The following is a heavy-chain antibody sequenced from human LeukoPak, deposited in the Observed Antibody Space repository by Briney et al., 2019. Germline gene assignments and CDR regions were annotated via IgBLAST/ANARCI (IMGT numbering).Heavy chain of an antibody. D-gene: IGHD6-19*01. CDR1: GXSISNSIYY. Sequence: SETLSLTCTVSGXSISNSIYYWGWIRQPPGKGLECIGNIFYSGSTYYNPSLQSRVTISVGTSKNQFSLKLSSVTAADTAVYYCARRPVAGRFDYWGQGTLVTVSS. V-gene: IGHV4-39*01. CDR2: IFYSGST. J-gene: IGHJ4*02. CDR3: ARRPVAGRFDY.